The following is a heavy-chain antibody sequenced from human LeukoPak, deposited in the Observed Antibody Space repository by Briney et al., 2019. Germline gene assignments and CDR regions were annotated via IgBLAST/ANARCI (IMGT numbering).Heavy chain of an antibody. CDR1: GFTFANYG. J-gene: IGHJ4*02. CDR2: ITWNSGST. Sequence: PGGPLRLSCAASGFTFANYGMSWVREVPGKGLEWVSGITWNSGSTSYADFVKGRFTISRDNAKNSLYLQMDSLRAEDTAFYYCARGGILTGYFEDYWGQGTLVPLSS. V-gene: IGHV3-20*04. D-gene: IGHD3-9*01. CDR3: ARGGILTGYFEDY.